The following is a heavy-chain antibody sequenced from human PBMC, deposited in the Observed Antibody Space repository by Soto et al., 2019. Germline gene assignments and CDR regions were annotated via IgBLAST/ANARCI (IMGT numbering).Heavy chain of an antibody. CDR3: ARVVVLCCGWYPYYYYGMDV. CDR2: INHSGST. J-gene: IGHJ6*02. D-gene: IGHD6-19*01. CDR1: GGSFDGYY. V-gene: IGHV4-34*01. Sequence: SETLSLTCALYGGSFDGYYWSWIRQPPGKGLEWIGEINHSGSTNYNPSLKSRVTISVDTSKNQFSLKLSSVTAADTAVYYCARVVVLCCGWYPYYYYGMDVWGQGTTVTVSS.